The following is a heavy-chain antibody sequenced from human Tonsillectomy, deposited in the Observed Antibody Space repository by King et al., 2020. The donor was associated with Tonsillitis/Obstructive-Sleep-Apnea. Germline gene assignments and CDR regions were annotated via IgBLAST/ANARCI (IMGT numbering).Heavy chain of an antibody. CDR3: APYYYDSSGPMTSFDY. D-gene: IGHD3-22*01. V-gene: IGHV3-11*05. J-gene: IGHJ4*02. CDR2: ISSSSSYT. CDR1: GFTFSDYY. Sequence: VQLVESGGGLVKPGGSLRLSCAASGFTFSDYYMSWIRQAPGKGLEWVSYISSSSSYTNYADSVKGRFTIARDNAKNSLYLQMNSLRAEDTAVYYCAPYYYDSSGPMTSFDYWGQGTLVTVSS.